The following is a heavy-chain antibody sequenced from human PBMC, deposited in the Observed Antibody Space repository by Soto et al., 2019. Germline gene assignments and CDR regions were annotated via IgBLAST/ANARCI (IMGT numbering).Heavy chain of an antibody. CDR2: IRSKANSNTI. V-gene: IGHV3-73*02. CDR3: TPDRVVGYCSRSSCYAF. D-gene: IGHD2-2*01. J-gene: IGHJ4*02. Sequence: EVQLVESGGGLVQPGGSLKLSCAASGFTFSDSAIHWVRQASGKGLEWFVRIRSKANSNTIAYAASVKGRFIISRDDSKNTAYLQMNSLKTEDTAVYDCTPDRVVGYCSRSSCYAFWGQGTLVTVSS. CDR1: GFTFSDSA.